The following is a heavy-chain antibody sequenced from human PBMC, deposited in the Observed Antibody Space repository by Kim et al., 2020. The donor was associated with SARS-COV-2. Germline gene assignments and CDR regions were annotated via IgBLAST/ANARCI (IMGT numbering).Heavy chain of an antibody. V-gene: IGHV3-49*04. CDR1: GFSFGDYA. D-gene: IGHD3-16*01. Sequence: GGSLRLSCTTSGFSFGDYAMSWVRQAPGKGLEWVGFIRRRTHGGTTEYDPSVEGRFIISRDDSKSIAYLQMNSLETEDTAVYYCTGGWGDYWGQGSLVTVSS. CDR2: IRRRTHGGTT. CDR3: TGGWGDY. J-gene: IGHJ4*02.